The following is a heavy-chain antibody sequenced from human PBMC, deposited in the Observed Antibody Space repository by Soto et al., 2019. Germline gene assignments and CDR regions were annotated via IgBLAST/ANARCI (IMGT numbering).Heavy chain of an antibody. V-gene: IGHV1-18*01. CDR2: ISAYNGNT. CDR3: AREVGITGTTMDYYYYMDV. CDR1: GYTFTSYG. D-gene: IGHD1-7*01. J-gene: IGHJ6*03. Sequence: ASVKVSCKASGYTFTSYGISWVRQAPGQGLEWMGWISAYNGNTNYAQKLQGRVTMTTDTSTSTAYMELRSLRSDDTAVYYCAREVGITGTTMDYYYYMDVWGKGTTVTVSS.